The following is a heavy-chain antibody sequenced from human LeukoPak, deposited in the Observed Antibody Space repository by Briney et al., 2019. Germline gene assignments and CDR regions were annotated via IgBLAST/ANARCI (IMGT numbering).Heavy chain of an antibody. CDR2: IIPIFGTA. CDR1: GGTFSSYA. Sequence: ASVKVSCKASGGTFSSYAISWVRQAPGQGLEWMGGIIPIFGTANYAQKFQGRVTMTEDTSTDTAYMELSSLRSEDTAVYYCATSIAARYYYYMDVWGKGTTVTVSS. D-gene: IGHD6-6*01. V-gene: IGHV1-69*06. J-gene: IGHJ6*03. CDR3: ATSIAARYYYYMDV.